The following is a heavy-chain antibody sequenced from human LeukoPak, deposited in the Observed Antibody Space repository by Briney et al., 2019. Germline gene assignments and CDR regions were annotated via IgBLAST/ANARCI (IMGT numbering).Heavy chain of an antibody. J-gene: IGHJ6*03. Sequence: GGSLRLSCAASGFTFSSYGMHWVRQAPGKGLEWVTFIRYDGCNKYYADSVKGRFIISRDNSKNTLYLQMNSLGAEDTAVYYCAKDTVKVTTIRRVPHYMDVWGKGTTVTISS. CDR3: AKDTVKVTTIRRVPHYMDV. D-gene: IGHD5-12*01. V-gene: IGHV3-30*02. CDR1: GFTFSSYG. CDR2: IRYDGCNK.